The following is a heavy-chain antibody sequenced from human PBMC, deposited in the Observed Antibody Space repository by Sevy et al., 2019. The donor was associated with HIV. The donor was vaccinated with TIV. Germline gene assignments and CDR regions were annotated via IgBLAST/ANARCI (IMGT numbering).Heavy chain of an antibody. D-gene: IGHD3-3*01. CDR1: GYSISRGYH. CDR2: IDQSGNA. CDR3: ARHGIFGVTYSFDY. Sequence: SETLSLTCAVSGYSISRGYHWDWIRQPPGKGLEWIGSIDQSGNAYYNPSLRGRVTISVDTSKNQFSLNLRSVTAADTALYFCARHGIFGVTYSFDYWGQGALVTVSS. J-gene: IGHJ4*02. V-gene: IGHV4-38-2*01.